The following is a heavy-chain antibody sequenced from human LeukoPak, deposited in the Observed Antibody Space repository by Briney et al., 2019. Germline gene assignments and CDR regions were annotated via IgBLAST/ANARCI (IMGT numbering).Heavy chain of an antibody. D-gene: IGHD1-14*01. Sequence: SSETLSLTCTVSGGSISSSSYYWGWIRQPPGKGLEWIGTIYYSGSTYYNPSLKSRVTISVDTSKNQFSLKLSSVTAADTAVYYCARIRTFAFDYWGQGTLVTVSS. CDR2: IYYSGST. V-gene: IGHV4-39*07. J-gene: IGHJ4*02. CDR1: GGSISSSSYY. CDR3: ARIRTFAFDY.